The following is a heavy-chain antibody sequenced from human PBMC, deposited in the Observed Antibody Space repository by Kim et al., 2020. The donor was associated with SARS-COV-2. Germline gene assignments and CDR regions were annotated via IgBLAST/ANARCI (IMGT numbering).Heavy chain of an antibody. CDR3: ARLGLDYGDYYNWFDP. V-gene: IGHV1-69*01. J-gene: IGHJ5*02. D-gene: IGHD4-17*01. Sequence: KFQGRVTITADESTSTAYMELSSLGSEDTAVYYCARLGLDYGDYYNWFDPWGQGTLVTVSS.